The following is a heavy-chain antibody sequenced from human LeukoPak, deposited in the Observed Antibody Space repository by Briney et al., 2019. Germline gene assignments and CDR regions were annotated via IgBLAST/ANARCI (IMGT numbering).Heavy chain of an antibody. D-gene: IGHD3-10*01. J-gene: IGHJ4*02. CDR3: ASTYDLGSYDFDY. CDR1: GFTFSSYS. CDR2: ISRSSSTT. Sequence: GGSLRLSCAASGFTFSSYSMNWVRQAPGKGLEWVSYISRSSSTTYYADSVKGRFTISRDNAENSQYLQMNSLRAEDTAVYYCASTYDLGSYDFDYWGQGTLVTVSS. V-gene: IGHV3-48*04.